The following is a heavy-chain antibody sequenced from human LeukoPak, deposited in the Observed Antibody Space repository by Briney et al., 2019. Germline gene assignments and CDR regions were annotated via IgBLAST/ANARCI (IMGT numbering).Heavy chain of an antibody. CDR2: VSFDGDNK. V-gene: IGHV3-30-3*01. J-gene: IGHJ4*02. D-gene: IGHD3-10*01. CDR1: GFTFSSYA. Sequence: GGSLRLSCAASGFTFSSYAMHWVRQAPGKGLEWVAVVSFDGDNKYYADSVKDRFTISRDNSQNTLYLQLNSLRAEDTAVYYCAKDFGYYYGSGSFDYWGQGTLVTVSS. CDR3: AKDFGYYYGSGSFDY.